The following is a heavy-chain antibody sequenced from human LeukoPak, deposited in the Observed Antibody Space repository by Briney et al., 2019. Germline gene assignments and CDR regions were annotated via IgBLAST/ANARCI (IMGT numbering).Heavy chain of an antibody. J-gene: IGHJ4*02. CDR1: GFTFSNAW. D-gene: IGHD3-9*01. Sequence: GGSLRLSCAASGFTFSNAWMSWVRQAPGKGLEWVGRIKSKTDGGTTDYAAPVKSRFTISRDDSKNTLYLQMNSLKTEDTAVYYCTTDLAYDILTGYYKGPYFDYWGQGTLVTVSS. CDR3: TTDLAYDILTGYYKGPYFDY. V-gene: IGHV3-15*01. CDR2: IKSKTDGGTT.